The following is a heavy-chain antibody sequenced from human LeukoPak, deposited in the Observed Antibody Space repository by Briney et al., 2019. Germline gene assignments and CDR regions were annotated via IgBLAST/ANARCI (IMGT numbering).Heavy chain of an antibody. Sequence: SETLSLTCTVSGGSISSYYWGWIRQPPGKGLEWIGSIYYSGSTYYNPSLKSRVTISVDTSKNQFSLKLSSVTAADTAVYYCARGGTQRWYQQLPFDYWGQGTLVTVSS. J-gene: IGHJ4*02. CDR3: ARGGTQRWYQQLPFDY. CDR2: IYYSGST. CDR1: GGSISSYY. V-gene: IGHV4-39*07. D-gene: IGHD4-23*01.